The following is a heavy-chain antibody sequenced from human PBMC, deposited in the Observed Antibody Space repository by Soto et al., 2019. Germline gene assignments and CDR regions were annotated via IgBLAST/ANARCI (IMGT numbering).Heavy chain of an antibody. Sequence: QLQLQESGPGLVKPSETLSLTCTVSGGSISSSSYYWGWIRQPPGKGLEWIGRIYYSGSTYYNPSLKSRVTISVDTSKNQFSLKLSSVTAADTAVYYCARGAGATISIDYWGQGTLVTVSS. CDR2: IYYSGST. V-gene: IGHV4-39*01. CDR3: ARGAGATISIDY. J-gene: IGHJ4*02. CDR1: GGSISSSSYY. D-gene: IGHD1-26*01.